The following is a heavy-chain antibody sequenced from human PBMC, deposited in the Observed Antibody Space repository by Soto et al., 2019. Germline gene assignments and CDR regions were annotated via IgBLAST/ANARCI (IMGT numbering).Heavy chain of an antibody. CDR3: ARGGRIAARLGTYYYYYGMDV. Sequence: QVQLQESGPGLVKPSETLSLTCTVSGGSISSYYWSWIRQPPGKGLEWIGYIYYSGSTNYNPSLKSRVTISVDTSKNQFSLKLSSVTAADTAVYYCARGGRIAARLGTYYYYYGMDVWGQGTTVTVSS. CDR2: IYYSGST. CDR1: GGSISSYY. J-gene: IGHJ6*02. D-gene: IGHD6-6*01. V-gene: IGHV4-59*01.